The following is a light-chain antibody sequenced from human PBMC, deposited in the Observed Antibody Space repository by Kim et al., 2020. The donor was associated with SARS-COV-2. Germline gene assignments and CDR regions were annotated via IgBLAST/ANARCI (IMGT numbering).Light chain of an antibody. CDR3: TSYAGSNNLDV. CDR2: EVN. J-gene: IGLJ1*01. V-gene: IGLV2-8*01. Sequence: SLTNTGPRTSSDIVAYKYVSWYQQHPGKAPKLMIYEVNRRPSGVPDRFSGSKSGNAASLTVSGLQAEDEADYYCTSYAGSNNLDVFGTGTKVTVL. CDR1: SSDIVAYKY.